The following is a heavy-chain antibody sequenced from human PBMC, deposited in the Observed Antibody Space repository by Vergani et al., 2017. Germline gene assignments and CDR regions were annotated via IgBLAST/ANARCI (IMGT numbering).Heavy chain of an antibody. Sequence: QVQLVESGGGVVQPGGSLRLSCAASGFTFSSYGMHWVRQAPGKGLEWVAFIRYDGSNKYYADSVKGRFTISRDNSKNTLYLQMNSLRAEDTAVYYCAKVVYDILTGYYPYYYYGMDVWGQGTTVTVSS. CDR2: IRYDGSNK. V-gene: IGHV3-30*02. CDR3: AKVVYDILTGYYPYYYYGMDV. CDR1: GFTFSSYG. D-gene: IGHD3-9*01. J-gene: IGHJ6*02.